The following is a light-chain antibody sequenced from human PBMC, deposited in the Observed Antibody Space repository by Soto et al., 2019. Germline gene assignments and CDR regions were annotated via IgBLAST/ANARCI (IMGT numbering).Light chain of an antibody. J-gene: IGKJ5*01. CDR1: QSVSSN. V-gene: IGKV3-11*01. CDR3: QQRSNWPIT. CDR2: DAS. Sequence: EIVMTQSPATLSVSPGERAPLSCRASQSVSSNLAWYPQKPGQTPRLFIYDASNRATGIPARFSGSGSGTDFTLTISSLEPEDFAVYYCQQRSNWPITFGQGTRLEIK.